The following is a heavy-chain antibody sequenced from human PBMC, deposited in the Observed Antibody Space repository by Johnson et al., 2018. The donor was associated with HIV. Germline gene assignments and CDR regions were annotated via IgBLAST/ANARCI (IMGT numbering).Heavy chain of an antibody. V-gene: IGHV3-33*08. CDR1: GFTFSSCG. CDR3: ASRSTSMTDAFDI. Sequence: QVQLVESGGGVVQPRRSLRLSCAASGFTFSSCGMHWVRQAPGKGLEWVAFIRYDGSNQYYADSVKGRFTISRDNSKNTLYLQMNSLRAEDTAVYYCASRSTSMTDAFDIWGQGTMVTVSS. D-gene: IGHD2-2*01. CDR2: IRYDGSNQ. J-gene: IGHJ3*02.